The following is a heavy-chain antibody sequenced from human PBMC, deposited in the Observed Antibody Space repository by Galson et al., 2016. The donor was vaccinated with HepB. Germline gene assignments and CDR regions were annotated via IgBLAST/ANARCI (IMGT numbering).Heavy chain of an antibody. CDR3: ARGDYGANPNWIDP. CDR2: IYYRGTT. V-gene: IGHV4-31*03. D-gene: IGHD4-23*01. Sequence: TLSLTCTVSGGSISSGGYYWTWIRQHPGKGLEWIGYIYYRGTTYFNPPPKSRLTISETTSKNQFYLKLSSVTAADTAVYYCARGDYGANPNWIDPWGQGTLVTVAS. CDR1: GGSISSGGYY. J-gene: IGHJ5*02.